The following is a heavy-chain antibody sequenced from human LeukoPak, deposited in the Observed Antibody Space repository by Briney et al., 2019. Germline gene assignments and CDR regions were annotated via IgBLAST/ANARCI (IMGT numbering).Heavy chain of an antibody. CDR1: AFTFSDYT. J-gene: IGHJ4*02. Sequence: GGSLRLSCSASAFTFSDYTMIWVRQAPGKGLEWASCITTGSTYIYYADSVKGRFTISRDNAKNSLYLQMNSLRAEDTAFYYCAREGVVVGRDFDYWGQGTLVTVSS. CDR3: AREGVVVGRDFDY. D-gene: IGHD2-15*01. V-gene: IGHV3-21*01. CDR2: ITTGSTYI.